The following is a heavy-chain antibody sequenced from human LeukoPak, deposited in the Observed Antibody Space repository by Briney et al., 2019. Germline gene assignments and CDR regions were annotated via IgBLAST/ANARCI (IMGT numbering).Heavy chain of an antibody. CDR3: TTALFCTNGVCWDMDV. Sequence: GGSLRLSCAPSGFTFSDHYMDWVRQAPGKGREWLGRIRNKPNSYTTEYAASVKGRFTISRDDSKNSLYLQMNSLKSEDTAVNYCTTALFCTNGVCWDMDVWGKGTTVTVSS. J-gene: IGHJ6*03. CDR2: IRNKPNSYTT. CDR1: GFTFSDHY. V-gene: IGHV3-72*01. D-gene: IGHD2-8*01.